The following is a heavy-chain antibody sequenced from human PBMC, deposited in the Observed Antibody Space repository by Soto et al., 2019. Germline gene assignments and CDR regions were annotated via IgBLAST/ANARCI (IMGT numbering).Heavy chain of an antibody. CDR1: GFIFSSYT. D-gene: IGHD2-2*01. J-gene: IGHJ4*02. Sequence: EVQLLQSGGGLVQPGASLRLSCAASGFIFSSYTMSWVRQAPGKGLEWVSVISGSGGSPYHADSVQGRFTISRDNPKNTLYLQMHSLRAEDTAIYYCAKARCSSATCYVPDYWGQGTLVTVSS. CDR3: AKARCSSATCYVPDY. V-gene: IGHV3-23*01. CDR2: ISGSGGSP.